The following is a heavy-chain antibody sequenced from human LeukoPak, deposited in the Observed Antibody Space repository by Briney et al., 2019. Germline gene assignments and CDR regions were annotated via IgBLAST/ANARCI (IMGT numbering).Heavy chain of an antibody. D-gene: IGHD6-13*01. Sequence: PSETLSLTCTVSGGYISSSSYYWGWIRQPPGKGLEWIGSIYYSGSTYYNPSLKSRVTISVDTSKNQFSLKLSSVTAADTAVYYCARTGVSHWFDPWGQGTLVTVSS. CDR2: IYYSGST. J-gene: IGHJ5*02. CDR3: ARTGVSHWFDP. CDR1: GGYISSSSYY. V-gene: IGHV4-39*07.